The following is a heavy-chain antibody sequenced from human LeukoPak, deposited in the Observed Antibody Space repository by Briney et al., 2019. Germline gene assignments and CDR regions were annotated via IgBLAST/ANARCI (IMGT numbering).Heavy chain of an antibody. J-gene: IGHJ5*02. CDR2: IKPDGNEK. CDR3: ARGRYSNT. V-gene: IGHV3-7*04. Sequence: SGGSLRLSGAASGFTFSNYWMSWVRQAPGKGLEWVATIKPDGNEKYYVNSVKGRFTISRDNAKNSLYLQMNSLGADDTAVYYCARGRYSNTCGQGTLVSVSS. CDR1: GFTFSNYW. D-gene: IGHD6-13*01.